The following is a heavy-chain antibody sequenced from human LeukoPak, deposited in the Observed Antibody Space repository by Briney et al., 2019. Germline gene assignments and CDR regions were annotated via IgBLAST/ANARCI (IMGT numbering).Heavy chain of an antibody. D-gene: IGHD3-22*01. Sequence: PSETLSLTCTVSGGSISGYYWSWIRQPAGKGLEWIGRINTSGSTNYNPSLKSRVTMSVDTSKNQFSLNLSSVTAADTAVYYCARVHDSSGRYFDYWGQGTLVTVSS. CDR3: ARVHDSSGRYFDY. J-gene: IGHJ4*02. CDR2: INTSGST. V-gene: IGHV4-4*07. CDR1: GGSISGYY.